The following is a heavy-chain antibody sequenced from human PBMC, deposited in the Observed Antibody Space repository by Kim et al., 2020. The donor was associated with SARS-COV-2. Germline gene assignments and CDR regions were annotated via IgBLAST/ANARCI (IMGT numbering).Heavy chain of an antibody. CDR1: GGSISSGGYY. CDR2: IYYSGST. J-gene: IGHJ3*02. V-gene: IGHV4-31*03. D-gene: IGHD2-21*02. Sequence: SETLSLTCTVSGGSISSGGYYWSWIRQHPGKGLEWIGYIYYSGSTYYNPSLKSRVTISVDTSKNQFSLKLSSVTAADTAVYYCARDFVVTTGAFDIWGQGTMVTVSS. CDR3: ARDFVVTTGAFDI.